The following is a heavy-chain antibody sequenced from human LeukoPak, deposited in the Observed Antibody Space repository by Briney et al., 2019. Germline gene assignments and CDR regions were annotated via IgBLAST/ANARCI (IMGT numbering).Heavy chain of an antibody. J-gene: IGHJ4*02. V-gene: IGHV4-4*07. CDR3: ARDSGVVTANFDY. CDR2: IYTSGST. Sequence: PSETLSLTCTVPGGSISSYYWSWIRQPAGKGLEWIGRIYTSGSTNYNPSLKSRVAMSVDTSKNQFSLKLSSVTAADTAVYYCARDSGVVTANFDYWGQGTLVTVSS. D-gene: IGHD2-21*02. CDR1: GGSISSYY.